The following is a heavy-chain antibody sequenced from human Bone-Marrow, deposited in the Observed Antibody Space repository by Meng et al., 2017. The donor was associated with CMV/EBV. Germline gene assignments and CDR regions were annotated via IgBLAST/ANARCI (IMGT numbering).Heavy chain of an antibody. J-gene: IGHJ4*02. CDR2: ISSSSSYI. Sequence: YSMTWVRQAPGKGLEWVSSISSSSSYIYYADSVKGRFTISRDNAKNSLYLQMNSLRAEDTAVYYCARDLIEYYYDSSGYYPTAPNDYWGQGTLVTVSS. V-gene: IGHV3-21*01. CDR3: ARDLIEYYYDSSGYYPTAPNDY. D-gene: IGHD3-22*01. CDR1: YS.